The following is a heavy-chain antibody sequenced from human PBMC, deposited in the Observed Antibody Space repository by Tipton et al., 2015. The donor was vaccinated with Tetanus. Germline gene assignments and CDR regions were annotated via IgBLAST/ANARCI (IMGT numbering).Heavy chain of an antibody. CDR2: IWYDGSNK. D-gene: IGHD3-22*01. CDR3: ARDGVYYDSSGYYYFFDY. CDR1: GFTVSSNY. J-gene: IGHJ4*02. V-gene: IGHV3-33*08. Sequence: SLRLSCAASGFTVSSNYMSWVRQAPGKGLEWVAVIWYDGSNKYYADSVKGRFTISRDNSKNTLYLQMNSLRAEDTAVYYCARDGVYYDSSGYYYFFDYWGQGTLVTVSS.